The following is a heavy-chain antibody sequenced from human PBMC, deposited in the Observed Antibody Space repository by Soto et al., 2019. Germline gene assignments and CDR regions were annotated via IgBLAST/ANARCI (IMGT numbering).Heavy chain of an antibody. Sequence: GGSLRLSCVASEVTFACYDMDWVRQAPGKGMEWVSIITSGGGGANYADSVKGRFTISRDNSKNTLYLQMNSLRAEDPGIYHGVKEGRDWQSRGMIDLWGQGTMVTVSS. J-gene: IGHJ6*02. CDR1: EVTFACYD. CDR2: ITSGGGGA. CDR3: VKEGRDWQSRGMIDL. V-gene: IGHV3-23*01. D-gene: IGHD3-22*01.